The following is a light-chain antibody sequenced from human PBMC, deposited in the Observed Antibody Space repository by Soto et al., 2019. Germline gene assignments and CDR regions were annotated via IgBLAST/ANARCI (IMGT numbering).Light chain of an antibody. CDR3: TSYVGNDIWV. CDR2: EVT. Sequence: SALTQPPSASGSPGQSVTISCTGTSSDVGAYKYVSWYQQYPGKAPKLMIYEVTKRPSGVPDRFSGSKSGNTASLTVSGRHAEDADDYYCTSYVGNDIWVFGGGTKLTVL. J-gene: IGLJ3*02. V-gene: IGLV2-8*01. CDR1: SSDVGAYKY.